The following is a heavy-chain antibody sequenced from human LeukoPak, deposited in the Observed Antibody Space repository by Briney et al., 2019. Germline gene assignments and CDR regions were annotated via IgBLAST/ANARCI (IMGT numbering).Heavy chain of an antibody. J-gene: IGHJ4*02. Sequence: PGGSLRLSCAASGFTFSSYAMPWVRQAPGKGLEYVSAISSNGGSTYYANSVKGRFTISRDNSKNTLYLQMGSLRAEDTAVYYCASTVSPIATDPCDYWGQGTLVTVSS. CDR3: ASTVSPIATDPCDY. D-gene: IGHD4-17*01. V-gene: IGHV3-64*01. CDR1: GFTFSSYA. CDR2: ISSNGGST.